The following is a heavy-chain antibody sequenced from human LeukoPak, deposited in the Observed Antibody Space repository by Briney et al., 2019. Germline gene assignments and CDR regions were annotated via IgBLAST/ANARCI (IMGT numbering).Heavy chain of an antibody. Sequence: RGALRLSCAASGFTFSNYAMSWVGKVPGRGLGWVSTISSRGDTTYDADSVTGRFTISRDNSKNSLYLQMNSVRAEDTAVYYCAKGPRPDITVAHTVEKWGQGTLVTVSS. J-gene: IGHJ4*02. D-gene: IGHD6-19*01. V-gene: IGHV3-23*01. CDR1: GFTFSNYA. CDR3: AKGPRPDITVAHTVEK. CDR2: ISSRGDTT.